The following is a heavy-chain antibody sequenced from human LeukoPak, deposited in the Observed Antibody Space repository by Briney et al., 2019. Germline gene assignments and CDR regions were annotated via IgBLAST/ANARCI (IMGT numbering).Heavy chain of an antibody. J-gene: IGHJ4*02. CDR2: MNPNSGNT. Sequence: ASVKVSCKASGYTFTSYDINWVRQATGQGLEWMGWMNPNSGNTGYAQEFQGRVTMTRNTSISTAYMELSSLRSEDTAVYYCASSFLNLVDTATVYWGQGTLVTVSS. D-gene: IGHD5-18*01. CDR1: GYTFTSYD. CDR3: ASSFLNLVDTATVY. V-gene: IGHV1-8*01.